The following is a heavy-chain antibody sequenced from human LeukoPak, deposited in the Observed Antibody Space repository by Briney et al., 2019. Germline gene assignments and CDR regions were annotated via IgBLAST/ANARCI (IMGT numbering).Heavy chain of an antibody. CDR3: AKRPGSAADGTFDS. CDR2: ISGSDST. Sequence: GGSLRLSCAASGFTFRSYAMSWVRQAPEKWLEWVSTISGSDSTYYADSVKGRFTISRDGSQNTLYLQLNSLRAEDTAIYYCAKRPGSAADGTFDSWGQGTLVTVSS. CDR1: GFTFRSYA. D-gene: IGHD6-13*01. J-gene: IGHJ4*02. V-gene: IGHV3-23*01.